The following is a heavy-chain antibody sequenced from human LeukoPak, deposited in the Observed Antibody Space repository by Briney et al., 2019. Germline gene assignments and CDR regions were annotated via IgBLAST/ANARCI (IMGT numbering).Heavy chain of an antibody. J-gene: IGHJ4*02. CDR3: ARGATVTQNY. CDR1: GFTFSSYS. Sequence: GGSLRLSCAASGFTFSSYSMNWVRQAPGKGLDWVSSISSSSSYIYYADSVKGRFTISRDNAKNSLYLQMNSLRAEDTAVYYCARGATVTQNYWGQGTLVTVSS. D-gene: IGHD4-17*01. V-gene: IGHV3-21*01. CDR2: ISSSSSYI.